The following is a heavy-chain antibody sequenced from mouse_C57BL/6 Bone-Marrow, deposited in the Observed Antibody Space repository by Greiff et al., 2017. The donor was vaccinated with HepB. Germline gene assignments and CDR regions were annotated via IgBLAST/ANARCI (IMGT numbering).Heavy chain of an antibody. CDR1: GYTFTSYW. CDR3: ARRWAMVTTEYYFDY. D-gene: IGHD2-2*01. Sequence: QVQLQQPGAELVKPGASVKLSCKASGYTFTSYWMQWVKQRPGQGLEWIGEIDPSDSYTNYNQKFTGKATLTVDTSSSTAYMQLSSLTSEDSAVYYCARRWAMVTTEYYFDYWGQGTTLTVSS. CDR2: IDPSDSYT. V-gene: IGHV1-50*01. J-gene: IGHJ2*01.